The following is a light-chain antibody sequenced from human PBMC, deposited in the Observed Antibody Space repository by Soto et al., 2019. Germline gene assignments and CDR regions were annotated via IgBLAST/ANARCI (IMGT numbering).Light chain of an antibody. Sequence: DVVMTQSPLSLPVTLGQPASISCRSTQSLVHSDGNTHLNWFQQRPGESPRRLICKVSNRESGVPGRFSSSESGTDFTLKISRVEAEDVGVYYCMQGTHWPYTFGQGTKLEIK. CDR3: MQGTHWPYT. CDR1: QSLVHSDGNTH. J-gene: IGKJ2*01. V-gene: IGKV2-30*02. CDR2: KVS.